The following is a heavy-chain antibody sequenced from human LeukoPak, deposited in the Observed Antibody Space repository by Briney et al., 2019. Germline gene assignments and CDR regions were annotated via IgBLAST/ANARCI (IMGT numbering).Heavy chain of an antibody. J-gene: IGHJ4*02. D-gene: IGHD2-2*01. CDR2: ISYDGSNK. CDR3: ARAPDIVVVPAALPLFDY. V-gene: IGHV3-30-3*01. CDR1: GFTFSSYA. Sequence: GGSLRLSCAASGFTFSSYAMHWVRQAPGKGLEWVAVISYDGSNKYYADSVKGRFTISRDNSKNTLYLQMNSLRAEDTAVYYCARAPDIVVVPAALPLFDYWGQGTLVTVSS.